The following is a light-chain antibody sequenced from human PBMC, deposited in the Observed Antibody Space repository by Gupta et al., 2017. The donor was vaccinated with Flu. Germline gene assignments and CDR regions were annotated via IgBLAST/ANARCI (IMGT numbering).Light chain of an antibody. V-gene: IGKV3D-11*01. CDR1: QVVSAY. J-gene: IGKJ1*01. CDR3: QQRYNWQWT. CDR2: DTF. Sequence: EFVLTQSPATLSLSPGERAALSCRASQVVSAYLAWYQQKPGQAPRLLIYDTFNRATGIPDRFSGSGSGTDFTLTISSLEPEDFAVYYCQQRYNWQWTFGQGTKVEIK.